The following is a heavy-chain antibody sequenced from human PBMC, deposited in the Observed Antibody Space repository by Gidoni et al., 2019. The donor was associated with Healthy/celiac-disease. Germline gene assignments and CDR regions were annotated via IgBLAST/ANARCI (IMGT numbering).Heavy chain of an antibody. CDR3: ARSPYSSGWYGIDY. CDR2: ISSSSSYI. D-gene: IGHD6-19*01. CDR1: GFTFSSYS. J-gene: IGHJ4*02. V-gene: IGHV3-21*01. Sequence: EVQLVESGGGLVKPGGSLRLSCASSGFTFSSYSMNWVRQAPGKGLEWVSSISSSSSYIYYADSVKGRFTISRDNAKNSLYLQMNSLRAEDTAVYYCARSPYSSGWYGIDYWGQGTLVTVSS.